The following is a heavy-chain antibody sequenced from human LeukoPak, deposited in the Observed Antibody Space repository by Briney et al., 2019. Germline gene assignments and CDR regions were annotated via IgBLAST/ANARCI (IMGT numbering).Heavy chain of an antibody. D-gene: IGHD1-1*01. CDR2: IHNSGST. V-gene: IGHV4-61*10. CDR1: GGSINSGSYS. J-gene: IGHJ5*02. CDR3: ARGSRNDDWFDP. Sequence: SETLSLTCTVSGGSINSGSYSWTWIRQPAGKGLEWIGRIHNSGSTDYTPSLKSRVTISVDTSKNQFSLKLSSVTAADTAVYYCARGSRNDDWFDPWGQGTLVTVSS.